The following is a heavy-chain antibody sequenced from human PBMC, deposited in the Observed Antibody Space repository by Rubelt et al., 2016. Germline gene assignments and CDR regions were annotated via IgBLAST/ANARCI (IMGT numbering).Heavy chain of an antibody. V-gene: IGHV4-34*01. J-gene: IGHJ4*02. Sequence: IYHSGSTNYNPSLKSRVTISVDTSKNQFSLKLSSVTAADTAVYYCARGDSGYDKYFDYWGQGTLVTVSS. D-gene: IGHD5-12*01. CDR2: IYHSGST. CDR3: ARGDSGYDKYFDY.